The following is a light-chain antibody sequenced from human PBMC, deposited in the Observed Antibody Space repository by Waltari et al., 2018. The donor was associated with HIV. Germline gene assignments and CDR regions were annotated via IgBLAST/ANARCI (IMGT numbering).Light chain of an antibody. CDR1: SSDVGGYNY. CDR3: SSYAGSNNRV. J-gene: IGLJ2*01. V-gene: IGLV2-8*01. CDR2: EVN. Sequence: QSALTQPPSASGSPGHSVTISCTATSSDVGGYNYASWYQQHPGKAPKLMIYEVNKRPAGVPDRFSGSKSGNTASLTVSGLQAEDEADYYCSSYAGSNNRVFGGGTKLTVL.